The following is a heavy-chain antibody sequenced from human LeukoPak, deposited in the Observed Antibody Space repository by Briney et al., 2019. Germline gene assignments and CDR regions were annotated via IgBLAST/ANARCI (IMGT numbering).Heavy chain of an antibody. CDR3: AKDEYCGGDCYIQH. CDR1: GFTFSSYA. CDR2: ISGSDGST. D-gene: IGHD2-21*02. V-gene: IGHV3-23*01. Sequence: GGSLRLSCAASGFTFSSYAMSWVRQAPGKGLEWVSVISGSDGSTYYADSVKGRFTISRDNSKNTLYLQMNSLRAEDTAVYYCAKDEYCGGDCYIQHWGQGTLATVSS. J-gene: IGHJ1*01.